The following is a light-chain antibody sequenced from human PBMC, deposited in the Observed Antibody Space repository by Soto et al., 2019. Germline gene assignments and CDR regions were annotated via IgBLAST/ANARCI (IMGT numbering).Light chain of an antibody. CDR2: GAS. V-gene: IGKV3-20*01. Sequence: EIVLTQSPGTLSLSPGERATLSCRASQSVSSSYLAWYQQKPGQAPRLLISGASSKATGIPDRFSGSGSGTDFTLTISRLEPEDFAVYYCQQYGSSFTFGQGTRLEIK. CDR3: QQYGSSFT. CDR1: QSVSSSY. J-gene: IGKJ5*01.